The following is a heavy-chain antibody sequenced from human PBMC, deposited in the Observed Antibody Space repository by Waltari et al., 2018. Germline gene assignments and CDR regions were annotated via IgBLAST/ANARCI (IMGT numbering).Heavy chain of an antibody. CDR1: GCAISSGPYY. V-gene: IGHV4-39*01. Sequence: QLQLQESGPGLVKPSETLSLTCTVSGCAISSGPYYWGWIGQPPEKGLAWIGSFNHGDKTFYNPSLKSRVTISVDRSSNQFSLKLYSLTAADTAVYYCARHGGESYGYLWVDPWGQGTLVTVSS. CDR3: ARHGGESYGYLWVDP. D-gene: IGHD5-18*01. CDR2: FNHGDKT. J-gene: IGHJ5*02.